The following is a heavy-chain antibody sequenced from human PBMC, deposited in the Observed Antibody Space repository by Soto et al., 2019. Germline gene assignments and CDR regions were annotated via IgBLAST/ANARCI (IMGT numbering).Heavy chain of an antibody. CDR3: ARGDREDILVVVGARPGEYGIDI. CDR2: IAYDGSNA. CDR1: GFTFRNHA. V-gene: IGHV3-30-3*01. J-gene: IGHJ6*02. Sequence: VQLVESGGGVVQPGGSLRLSCAASGFTFRNHAMHWVRQAPGKGLECLAVIAYDGSNAFYRDSVKGCFTVSRDNSENTLYLHMDSLRSEDTGVYYCARGDREDILVVVGARPGEYGIDIWGQGTTVTVSS. D-gene: IGHD2-15*01.